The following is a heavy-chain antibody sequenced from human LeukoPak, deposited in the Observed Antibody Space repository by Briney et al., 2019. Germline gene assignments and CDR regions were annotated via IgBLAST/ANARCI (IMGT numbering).Heavy chain of an antibody. D-gene: IGHD3-3*01. CDR2: IIPILGIA. Sequence: SVKVSCKASGGTFSSYAISWVRQAPGQGLEWMGRIIPILGIANYAQKFQGRVTITADKSTSTAYMELSSLRSEDTAVYYCATPGAIFGVVIIRDAFDIWGQGTMVTVSS. V-gene: IGHV1-69*04. CDR3: ATPGAIFGVVIIRDAFDI. CDR1: GGTFSSYA. J-gene: IGHJ3*02.